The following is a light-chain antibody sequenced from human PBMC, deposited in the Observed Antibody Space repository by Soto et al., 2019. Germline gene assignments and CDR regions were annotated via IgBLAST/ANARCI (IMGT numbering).Light chain of an antibody. CDR3: QQYGGSPFT. J-gene: IGKJ3*01. CDR2: AAS. Sequence: EIVLTQSPGIPSLSPGERATLSCRASQTVSSSYLAWYQQKPGQAPRLLIYAASTRATGVPDRFSGTGSGTDFALTISRLETDDSAVYYCQQYGGSPFTFGPGTKVDIK. CDR1: QTVSSSY. V-gene: IGKV3-20*01.